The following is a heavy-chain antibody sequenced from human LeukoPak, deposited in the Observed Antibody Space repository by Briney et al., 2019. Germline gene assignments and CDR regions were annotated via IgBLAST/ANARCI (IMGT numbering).Heavy chain of an antibody. CDR1: GFTFSSYE. J-gene: IGHJ4*02. CDR2: ISSSGSTI. V-gene: IGHV3-48*03. CDR3: ATLLEYFDY. D-gene: IGHD1-1*01. Sequence: GGSLRLSCAASGFTFSSYEMNWVRQAPGRGLEWVSYISSSGSTIYYADSVKGRFTISRDNAKNSLYLQMNSLRAEDTAVYYCATLLEYFDYWGQGTLVTVSS.